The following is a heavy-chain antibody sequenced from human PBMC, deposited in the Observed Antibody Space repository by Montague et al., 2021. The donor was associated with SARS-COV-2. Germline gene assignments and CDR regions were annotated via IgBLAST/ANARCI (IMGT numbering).Heavy chain of an antibody. CDR3: AHKKSSWPIEFGY. CDR2: XYWNDDK. J-gene: IGHJ4*02. Sequence: PALVKPTQTLTLTCSYSGFSLSTSGVGVGWIRQPPGKALECLALXYWNDDKRYSPSLKSRLTVTKDTSRNQVVLTVTNMDPVDTGTYYCAHKKSSWPIEFGYWGQGALVTVSS. CDR1: GFSLSTSGVG. V-gene: IGHV2-5*01. D-gene: IGHD2-15*01.